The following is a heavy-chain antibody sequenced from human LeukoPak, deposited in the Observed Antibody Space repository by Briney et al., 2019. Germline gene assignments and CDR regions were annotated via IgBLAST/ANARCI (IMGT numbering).Heavy chain of an antibody. V-gene: IGHV3-23*01. Sequence: GGSLRLSCVVSGFQFNSYPMSWVRQAPGKGLEWVSGIHNGGVDTYYVDSVKGRFTISRDNSKNTLYLQMNNLRAGDTAVYYCAKFGPGLITRHYWGQGTLVTVSS. CDR2: IHNGGVDT. D-gene: IGHD3-16*01. J-gene: IGHJ4*02. CDR1: GFQFNSYP. CDR3: AKFGPGLITRHY.